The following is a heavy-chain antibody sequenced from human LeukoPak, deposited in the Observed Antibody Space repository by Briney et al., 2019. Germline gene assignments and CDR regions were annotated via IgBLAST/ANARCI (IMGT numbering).Heavy chain of an antibody. V-gene: IGHV3-20*04. CDR2: INWNGGST. CDR1: GFTFDDYG. D-gene: IGHD1-26*01. Sequence: PGGSLRLSCAASGFTFDDYGMSWVRQAPGKGLEWVSGINWNGGSTGYADSVKGRFTISRDNAKNSLYLQMNSLRAEDTALYYCARDVGGSYYAPDAFDIWGQGTMVTVSS. CDR3: ARDVGGSYYAPDAFDI. J-gene: IGHJ3*02.